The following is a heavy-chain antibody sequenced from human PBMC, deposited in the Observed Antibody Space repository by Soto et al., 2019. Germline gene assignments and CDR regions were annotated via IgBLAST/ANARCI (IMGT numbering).Heavy chain of an antibody. Sequence: ASVKVSCKASGYTFTSYGISWVRQAPGQGLEWMGWISAYNGNTNYAQKLQGRVTMTTDTSTSTAYMELRSLRSDDTAVYYCARDTDSYYDILTGYYPLDYYYYGMDVWGQGTTVTV. D-gene: IGHD3-9*01. CDR2: ISAYNGNT. J-gene: IGHJ6*02. CDR1: GYTFTSYG. CDR3: ARDTDSYYDILTGYYPLDYYYYGMDV. V-gene: IGHV1-18*04.